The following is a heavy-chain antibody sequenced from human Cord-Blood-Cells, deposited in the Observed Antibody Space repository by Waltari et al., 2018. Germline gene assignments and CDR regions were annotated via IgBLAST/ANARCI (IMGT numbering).Heavy chain of an antibody. CDR2: SYYRGRT. V-gene: IGHV4-39*01. CDR1: GGSISSSSYY. CDR3: ARQYSSSWYYFDY. Sequence: QLQLQESGPGLVKPSETLSLTCTVSGGSISSSSYYWGWIRQPPGKGLEWIGSSYYRGRTHYNPSLKSRVTMSVDTSKNQFSLKLSSVTAADTAVYYCARQYSSSWYYFDYWGQGTLVTVSS. J-gene: IGHJ4*02. D-gene: IGHD6-13*01.